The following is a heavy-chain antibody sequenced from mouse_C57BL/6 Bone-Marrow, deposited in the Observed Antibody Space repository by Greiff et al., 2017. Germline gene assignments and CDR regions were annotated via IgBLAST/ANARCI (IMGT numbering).Heavy chain of an antibody. D-gene: IGHD2-5*01. J-gene: IGHJ3*01. Sequence: EVQLQQSGPELVKPGASVKMSCKASGYTFTDYNMHWVKQSHGKSLEWIGYINPNNGGTSYNQKFKGKATLTVNKSSSTAYMELRSLTSEDSAVYYCARGGHYSKGPSWFAYWGQGTLVTVSA. CDR3: ARGGHYSKGPSWFAY. V-gene: IGHV1-22*01. CDR2: INPNNGGT. CDR1: GYTFTDYN.